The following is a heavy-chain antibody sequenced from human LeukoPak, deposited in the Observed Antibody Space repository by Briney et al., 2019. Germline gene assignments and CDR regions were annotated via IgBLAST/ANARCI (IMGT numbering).Heavy chain of an antibody. Sequence: PSETLSLTRTVSGGSISSYYWSWIRQPPGKGLEWIGYIYYSGSTNYNPSLKSRVTISVDTSKNQFSLKLSSVTAADTAVYYCARGGNRKHYYYYGMDVWGQGTTVTVSS. CDR3: ARGGNRKHYYYYGMDV. CDR1: GGSISSYY. V-gene: IGHV4-59*01. J-gene: IGHJ6*02. CDR2: IYYSGST.